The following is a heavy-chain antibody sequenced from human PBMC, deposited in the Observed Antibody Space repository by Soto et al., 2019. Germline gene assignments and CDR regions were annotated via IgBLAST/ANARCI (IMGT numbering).Heavy chain of an antibody. Sequence: ASVKVSCKASGYTFTSYGISWVRQAPGQGLEWMGWISAYNGNTNYAQKLQGRVTMTTGTSTSTAYMELRSLRSDDTAVYYCARDAKVYYDSSGYYPFDYWGQGTLVTVSS. D-gene: IGHD3-22*01. CDR1: GYTFTSYG. CDR3: ARDAKVYYDSSGYYPFDY. CDR2: ISAYNGNT. V-gene: IGHV1-18*04. J-gene: IGHJ4*02.